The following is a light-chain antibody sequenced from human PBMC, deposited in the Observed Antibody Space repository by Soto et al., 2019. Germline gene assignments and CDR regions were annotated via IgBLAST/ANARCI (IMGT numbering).Light chain of an antibody. Sequence: DIQMTQSPSSLSASVGDRVTVTCRASQGIGNYLAWYQQKPGKVHQLLIYAASTLQSGVPSRFSGSGSGTDFTLTISSLQPEDVATYYCQKYNSAPPVPYTFGQGTKLEIK. CDR1: QGIGNY. CDR2: AAS. J-gene: IGKJ2*01. V-gene: IGKV1-27*01. CDR3: QKYNSAPPVPYT.